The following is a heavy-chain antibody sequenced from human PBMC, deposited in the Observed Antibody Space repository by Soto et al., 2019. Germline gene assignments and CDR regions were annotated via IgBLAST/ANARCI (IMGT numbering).Heavy chain of an antibody. CDR1: GGSFSGYY. Sequence: PSETLSLTCAVYGGSFSGYYWSWIRQPPGKGLEWIGEINHSGSTNYNPSLKSRVTISVDTSKNQFSLKLSSVTAADTAVYYCARPYNWNDVFPVWGKGTTVTVSS. CDR3: ARPYNWNDVFPV. J-gene: IGHJ6*04. D-gene: IGHD1-1*01. CDR2: INHSGST. V-gene: IGHV4-34*01.